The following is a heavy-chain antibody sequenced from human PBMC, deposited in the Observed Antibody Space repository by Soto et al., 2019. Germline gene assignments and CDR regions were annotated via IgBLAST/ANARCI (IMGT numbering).Heavy chain of an antibody. D-gene: IGHD2-2*01. CDR2: LSSSGEKT. Sequence: EVRLSESGGGLARPGGSLRLSCEASGLNFAGYAMSWVRQAPGKGLDWVSSLSSSGEKTYYSDSVRGRFTISRDNTKNTVYLQMHTLSADDTAVYFCAKESLFPSIQGIITNWGQGVVVTVSS. J-gene: IGHJ4*02. CDR1: GLNFAGYA. V-gene: IGHV3-23*01. CDR3: AKESLFPSIQGIITN.